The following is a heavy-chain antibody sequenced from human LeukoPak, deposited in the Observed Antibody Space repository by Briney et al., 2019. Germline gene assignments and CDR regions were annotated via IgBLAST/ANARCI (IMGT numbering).Heavy chain of an antibody. J-gene: IGHJ4*02. CDR3: AREHSGYYGFDY. CDR1: GGTFSSYA. Sequence: GASVQVSCKASGGTFSSYAISWVRQAPGQGLEWMGGIIPIFGTANYAQKFQGRVTITADESTSTAYMELSSLRSEDTAVYYCAREHSGYYGFDYWGQGTLVTVSS. D-gene: IGHD5-12*01. CDR2: IIPIFGTA. V-gene: IGHV1-69*13.